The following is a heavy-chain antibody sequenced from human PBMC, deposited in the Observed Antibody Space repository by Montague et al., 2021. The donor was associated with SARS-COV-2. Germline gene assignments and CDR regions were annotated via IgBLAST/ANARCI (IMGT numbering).Heavy chain of an antibody. J-gene: IGHJ4*02. CDR1: GDSVSNNRAA. V-gene: IGHV6-1*01. CDR2: PYLRTQRFH. CDR3: VRSQYSNTWFFDY. D-gene: IGHD6-6*01. Sequence: CAISGDSVSNNRAAWNWNRQSLSGGLQWLGRPYLRTQRFHHYAPSVEGRITVNADASKNHFSLQLTSVTPEDSAKYFCVRSQYSNTWFFDYWGQGAQVTVSS.